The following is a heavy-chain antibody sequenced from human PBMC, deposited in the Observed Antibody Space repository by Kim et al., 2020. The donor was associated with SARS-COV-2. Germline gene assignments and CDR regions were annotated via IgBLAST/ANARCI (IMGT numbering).Heavy chain of an antibody. D-gene: IGHD2-15*01. CDR2: IYTSGST. V-gene: IGHV4-4*07. CDR1: GGSISSYY. Sequence: SETLSLTCTVSGGSISSYYWSWIRQPAGKGLEWIGRIYTSGSTNYNPSLKSRVTMSVDTSKNQFSLKLSSVTAADTAVYYCARDAYCSGGSCYSDYYYYGMDVWGQGTTVIVSS. CDR3: ARDAYCSGGSCYSDYYYYGMDV. J-gene: IGHJ6*02.